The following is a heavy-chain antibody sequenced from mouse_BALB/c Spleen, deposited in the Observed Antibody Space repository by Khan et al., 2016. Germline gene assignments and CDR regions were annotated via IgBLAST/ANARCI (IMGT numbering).Heavy chain of an antibody. Sequence: LVKTGTSVKISCKASGYSFTGYYMHWVKQSHGKSLEWIGYISCYNGATTYNQKFKGKATFTIDTSSSTAYMHFNSLTSEDSAVYYWARPYHGYDEGYYFDYWGQGTTLTVSS. J-gene: IGHJ2*01. CDR2: ISCYNGAT. CDR3: ARPYHGYDEGYYFDY. CDR1: GYSFTGYY. D-gene: IGHD2-9*01. V-gene: IGHV1S34*01.